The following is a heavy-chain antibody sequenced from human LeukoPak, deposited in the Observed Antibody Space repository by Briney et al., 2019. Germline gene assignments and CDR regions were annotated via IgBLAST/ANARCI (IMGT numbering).Heavy chain of an antibody. Sequence: GGSLRLSCAASGFTFSTYSMNWVRQAPGKGLEWVSSISSSSSYIYYADSVRGRFTISRDNAKNSLSLQMNSLRAEDTAVYYCARDRIHSGYDSSFGYWGQGTLVTVSS. CDR1: GFTFSTYS. V-gene: IGHV3-21*01. D-gene: IGHD5-12*01. CDR2: ISSSSSYI. CDR3: ARDRIHSGYDSSFGY. J-gene: IGHJ4*02.